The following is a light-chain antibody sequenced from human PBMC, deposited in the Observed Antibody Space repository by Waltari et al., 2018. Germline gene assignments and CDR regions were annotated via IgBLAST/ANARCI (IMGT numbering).Light chain of an antibody. Sequence: SSELSQDPAVSVALGQTVRITCQGDRLSLYYARWCRQKPGQSPVLHIYGKNNRPSGIPDRFSASSSGNTASLTISGARAEDEGDYYCNTREISGDVVFGGGTKLTVL. CDR1: RLSLYY. CDR3: NTREISGDVV. J-gene: IGLJ2*01. V-gene: IGLV3-19*01. CDR2: GKN.